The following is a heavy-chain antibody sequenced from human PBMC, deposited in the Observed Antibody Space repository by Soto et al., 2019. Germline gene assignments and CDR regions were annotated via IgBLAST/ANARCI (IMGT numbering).Heavy chain of an antibody. CDR3: ARYGYSSSYDY. Sequence: SETLSLTCAVYGGSFSGYYWSWIRQPPGKGLEWIGYIYYSGSTNYNPSLKSRVTISVDTSKNQFSLKLSSVTAADTAVYYCARYGYSSSYDYWGQGTPVTVSS. CDR1: GGSFSGYY. CDR2: IYYSGST. D-gene: IGHD6-6*01. V-gene: IGHV4-59*01. J-gene: IGHJ4*02.